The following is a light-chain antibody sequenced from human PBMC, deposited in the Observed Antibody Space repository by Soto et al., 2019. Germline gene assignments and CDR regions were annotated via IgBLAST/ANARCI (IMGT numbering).Light chain of an antibody. CDR3: QHYGDSSWT. Sequence: ELVLTQSPVALSLSSGERATLSCRASQSVSSTLLTWYQQKPGQAPRLLIYGVSSRATGIPDRFSGSGSGTDFTLTISRVEPEDFAVYFCQHYGDSSWTFGQGSRVKIK. CDR1: QSVSSTL. J-gene: IGKJ1*01. V-gene: IGKV3-20*01. CDR2: GVS.